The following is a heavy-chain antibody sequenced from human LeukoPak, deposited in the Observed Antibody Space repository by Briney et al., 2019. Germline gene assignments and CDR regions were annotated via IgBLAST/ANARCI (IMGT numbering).Heavy chain of an antibody. J-gene: IGHJ3*02. Sequence: AETLSLTCTVSGDSITSYYWSWVRQPAGKGREWIGRIYTSGSTNYNPSLKSRVTMSVDTSKNQFSLKLSSVTAADTAVYYCAGPNLAGDAFDIWGQGTMVTVSS. CDR2: IYTSGST. V-gene: IGHV4-4*07. CDR3: AGPNLAGDAFDI. D-gene: IGHD6-19*01. CDR1: GDSITSYY.